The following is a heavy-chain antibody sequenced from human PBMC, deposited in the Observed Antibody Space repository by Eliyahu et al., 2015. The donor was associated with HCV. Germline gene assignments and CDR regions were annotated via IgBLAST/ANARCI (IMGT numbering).Heavy chain of an antibody. CDR3: ASGGGGIAVAGTGGWFDP. V-gene: IGHV4-59*01. CDR2: IYYSGSA. D-gene: IGHD6-19*01. Sequence: QVQLQESGPGLVKPSETLSLTCTVSGGSITTYYWGWIRQPPGKGLXWIGYIYYSGSANYNPSLKSRVTISVDTSKNQLSLKLSSVTAADTAVYYCASGGGGIAVAGTGGWFDPWGQGTLVTVSS. CDR1: GGSITTYY. J-gene: IGHJ5*02.